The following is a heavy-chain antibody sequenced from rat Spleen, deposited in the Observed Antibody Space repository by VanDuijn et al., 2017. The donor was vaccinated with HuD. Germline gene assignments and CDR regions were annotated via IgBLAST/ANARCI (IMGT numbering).Heavy chain of an antibody. CDR3: ARADIASVSTDGI. Sequence: QVQLKESGPGLVQPSQTLSLTCTVSGFSLTSNSVNWIRQPPGEGLEWMGRMTYNGDTSYNSALISRLSISRDTSKNQVFLKMHRLQTDDTGTYYCARADIASVSTDGIWGQGVMVTVSS. CDR1: GFSLTSNS. CDR2: MTYNGDT. D-gene: IGHD1-11*01. J-gene: IGHJ2*01. V-gene: IGHV2-63*01.